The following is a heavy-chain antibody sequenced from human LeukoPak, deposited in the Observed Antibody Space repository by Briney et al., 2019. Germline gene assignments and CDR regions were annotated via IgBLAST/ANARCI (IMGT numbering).Heavy chain of an antibody. V-gene: IGHV3-23*01. J-gene: IGHJ6*03. Sequence: GGSLRLSCAASGFTFSSNAMSWVRQAPGKGLEWVSSISGSGGSTNYADSVKGRFTISRDNSKNTLYLQMNSLRAEDTAVYYCAKGGLGNYGDYVEGYYYYMDVWGKGTTVTVSS. CDR1: GFTFSSNA. CDR2: ISGSGGST. CDR3: AKGGLGNYGDYVEGYYYYMDV. D-gene: IGHD4-17*01.